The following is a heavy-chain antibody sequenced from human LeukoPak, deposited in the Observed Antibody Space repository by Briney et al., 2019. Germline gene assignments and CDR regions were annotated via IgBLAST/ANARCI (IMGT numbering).Heavy chain of an antibody. Sequence: PGGSLTLSCPASAFTLSSYCTHCVRQAPGKGLEWVAVISYDGSNKYYANSVKSRFTISRDNSKNMLYLEMNSLRAEDKGVYYCAKDRNNSPVYWGQGTLVTVSS. CDR1: AFTLSSYC. CDR2: ISYDGSNK. CDR3: AKDRNNSPVY. D-gene: IGHD2/OR15-2a*01. J-gene: IGHJ4*02. V-gene: IGHV3-30*18.